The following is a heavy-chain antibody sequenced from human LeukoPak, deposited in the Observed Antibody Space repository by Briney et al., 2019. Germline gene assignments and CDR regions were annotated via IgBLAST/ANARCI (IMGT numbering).Heavy chain of an antibody. Sequence: PSETLSLTCAVYGGSFSGYYWSWIRQPPGKGLEWIGEINHSGSTNYNPSLKSRVTIPVDTSKNQFSLKLSSVTAADTAVYYCARRLLKKANDYWGQGTLVTVSS. CDR1: GGSFSGYY. CDR3: ARRLLKKANDY. J-gene: IGHJ4*02. V-gene: IGHV4-34*01. D-gene: IGHD3-22*01. CDR2: INHSGST.